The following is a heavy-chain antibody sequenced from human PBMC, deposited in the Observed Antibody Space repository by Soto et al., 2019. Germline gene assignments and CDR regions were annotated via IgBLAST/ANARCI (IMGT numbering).Heavy chain of an antibody. Sequence: ASVKVSCKASGGTFSSYAISWVRQAPGQGLEWMAIIIPSTGTTTYAQKFQGRVTMSSDSSTSTVYMELNSLRAEDTAVYYCAKDSQWRKLYSSGWPNFDYWGQGTLVTVSS. CDR1: GGTFSSYA. CDR2: IIPSTGTT. J-gene: IGHJ4*02. V-gene: IGHV1-46*01. CDR3: AKDSQWRKLYSSGWPNFDY. D-gene: IGHD6-19*01.